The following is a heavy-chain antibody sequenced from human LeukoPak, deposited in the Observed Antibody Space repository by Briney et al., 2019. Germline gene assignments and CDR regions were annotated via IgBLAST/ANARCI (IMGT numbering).Heavy chain of an antibody. V-gene: IGHV1-18*01. CDR1: GYTFTSYG. Sequence: ASVKVSCKASGYTFTSYGISWVRQAPGQGLEWMGWISAYNGNTNYAQKLQGRVTTTTDTSTSTAYMELRSLRSDDTAVYYCARDSANRGNFDYWGQGTLVTVSS. CDR3: ARDSANRGNFDY. J-gene: IGHJ4*02. CDR2: ISAYNGNT. D-gene: IGHD3-10*01.